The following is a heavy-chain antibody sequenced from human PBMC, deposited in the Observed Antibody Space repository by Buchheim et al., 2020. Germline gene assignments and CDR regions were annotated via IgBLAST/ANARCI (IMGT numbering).Heavy chain of an antibody. V-gene: IGHV4-34*01. D-gene: IGHD2-2*01. J-gene: IGHJ6*03. CDR1: GGSFSGHY. Sequence: QVQLQQWGAGLLKPSETLSLTCGVSGGSFSGHYSTWIRQSPGKGLEWIGEMSHRGSPNYNPSLKSRVTISLDTSKHQFSLGLRSVTAADTAVYYCARGGLLVRYQDDMDVWGKGTT. CDR3: ARGGLLVRYQDDMDV. CDR2: MSHRGSP.